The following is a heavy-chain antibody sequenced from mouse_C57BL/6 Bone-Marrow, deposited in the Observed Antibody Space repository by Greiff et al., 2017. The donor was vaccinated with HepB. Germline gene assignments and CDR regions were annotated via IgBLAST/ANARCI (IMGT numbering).Heavy chain of an antibody. CDR3: AIRPYYDMDY. Sequence: QVQLQQSGAELVKPGASVKVSCKASGYTFTSYWMHWVKQRPGQGLEWIGRIHPSDSDTNYNQKFKGKATLTGDKSSSTANMQLSSLTSEDSAVDYCAIRPYYDMDYWGQGTSVTVSA. CDR2: IHPSDSDT. V-gene: IGHV1-74*01. J-gene: IGHJ4*01. CDR1: GYTFTSYW.